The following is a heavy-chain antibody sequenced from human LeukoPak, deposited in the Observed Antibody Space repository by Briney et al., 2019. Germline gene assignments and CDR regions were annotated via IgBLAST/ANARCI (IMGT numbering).Heavy chain of an antibody. V-gene: IGHV4-59*01. J-gene: IGHJ4*02. CDR2: IYYSGTT. CDR3: AKEGYASGWHTD. CDR1: GASISSSY. D-gene: IGHD6-19*01. Sequence: SETLSLTCTVSGASISSSYGTWIRQPPAKGLEWIGYIYYSGTTNYNPSLKSRVTISVDMSSNQFSLKLRSVTDADTAVYYCAKEGYASGWHTDWGQGTLVTVSS.